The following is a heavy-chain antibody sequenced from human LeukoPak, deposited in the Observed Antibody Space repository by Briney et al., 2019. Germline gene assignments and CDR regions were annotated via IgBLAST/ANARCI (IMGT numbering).Heavy chain of an antibody. CDR1: GYTFTCYY. Sequence: ASVKVSCKASGYTFTCYYMHWVRQAPGQGLEWMGIINPSGSSTSYAQKFQGRVTMTRDTSTSTVYMELSSLRSEDTAVYYCARDLNGGYYYGYWGQGTLVTVSS. CDR3: ARDLNGGYYYGY. V-gene: IGHV1-46*01. J-gene: IGHJ4*02. CDR2: INPSGSST. D-gene: IGHD3-22*01.